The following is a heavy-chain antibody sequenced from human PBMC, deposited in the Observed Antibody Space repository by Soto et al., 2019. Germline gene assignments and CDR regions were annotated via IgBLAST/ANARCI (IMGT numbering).Heavy chain of an antibody. Sequence: QVQLQQWGAGLLKPSETLSLTCAVYGGSFSDYYWSWVRQSPGKGLEWLGENNHGGSTSYNPSLKSRVTISVDTSKNQFSLKLKSVTAADTAVYYCARGQWLDNYWGQGTLVTVSS. CDR3: ARGQWLDNY. CDR2: NNHGGST. V-gene: IGHV4-34*01. J-gene: IGHJ4*02. D-gene: IGHD6-19*01. CDR1: GGSFSDYY.